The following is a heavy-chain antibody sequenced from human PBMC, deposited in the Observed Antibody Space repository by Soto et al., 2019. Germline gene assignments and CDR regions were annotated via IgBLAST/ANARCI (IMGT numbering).Heavy chain of an antibody. D-gene: IGHD1-20*01. CDR2: INSDGSST. CDR1: GFTFSSYG. Sequence: GGSLRLSCAASGFTFSSYGMHWVRQAPGKGLVWASRINSDGSSTSYADSVKGRFTISRDNAKNTLYLQMNSLRAEDTAVYYCARTGQYNWNDRDYFDYWGQGTLVTVSS. J-gene: IGHJ4*02. V-gene: IGHV3-74*01. CDR3: ARTGQYNWNDRDYFDY.